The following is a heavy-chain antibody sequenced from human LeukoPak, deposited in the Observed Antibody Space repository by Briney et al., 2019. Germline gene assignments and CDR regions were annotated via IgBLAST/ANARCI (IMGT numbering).Heavy chain of an antibody. J-gene: IGHJ3*02. D-gene: IGHD3-16*01. CDR3: VRGGGAFDI. CDR2: TGSSSTTI. CDR1: GFTLSSYS. V-gene: IGHV3-48*01. Sequence: GGSLRLSCAASGFTLSSYSMNWVRQAPGKGLEWVSYTGSSSTTIYYADSVKGRFTISRDNAKNSLYLQMNSLRAEDTAVYYCVRGGGAFDIWGQGTMVSVSS.